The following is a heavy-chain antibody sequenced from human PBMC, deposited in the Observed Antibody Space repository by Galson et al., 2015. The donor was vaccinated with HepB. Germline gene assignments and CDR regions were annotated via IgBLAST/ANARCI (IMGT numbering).Heavy chain of an antibody. J-gene: IGHJ5*02. D-gene: IGHD2-2*01. CDR3: ARRGGLYCSSTSCHPAFDP. CDR1: GYTFTSYA. CDR2: INAGNGNT. Sequence: SVKVSCKASGYTFTSYAMHWVRQAPGQRLEWMGWINAGNGNTKYSQKFQGRVTITRDTSASTAYMELSSLRSEDTAVYYCARRGGLYCSSTSCHPAFDPWGQGTLVTVSS. V-gene: IGHV1-3*01.